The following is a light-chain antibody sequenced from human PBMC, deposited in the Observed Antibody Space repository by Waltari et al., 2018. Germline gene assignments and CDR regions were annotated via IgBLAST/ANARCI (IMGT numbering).Light chain of an antibody. V-gene: IGKV3-15*01. CDR1: QSVSSN. CDR3: QQYNDWPRT. CDR2: GAS. Sequence: EIVMTQSPATLSVSPGERATLSCRASQSVSSNLAWYQQKPGQSPRLLIYGASTSATGIAARCSGSGSGTEFTLTISSLQSEDFALYYCQQYNDWPRTFGQGTKVEI. J-gene: IGKJ1*01.